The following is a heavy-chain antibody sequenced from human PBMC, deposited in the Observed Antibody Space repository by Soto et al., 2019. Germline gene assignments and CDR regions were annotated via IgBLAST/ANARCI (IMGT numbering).Heavy chain of an antibody. CDR3: AAIVVVTAPPAYYFDY. Sequence: ASVKVSCKASGGTFSSYAISWVRQAPGQGLEWMGGTIPIFGTANYAQKFQGRVTITADESTSTAYMELSSLRSEDTAVYYCAAIVVVTAPPAYYFDYWGQGTLVTVSS. CDR1: GGTFSSYA. V-gene: IGHV1-69*13. D-gene: IGHD2-21*02. CDR2: TIPIFGTA. J-gene: IGHJ4*02.